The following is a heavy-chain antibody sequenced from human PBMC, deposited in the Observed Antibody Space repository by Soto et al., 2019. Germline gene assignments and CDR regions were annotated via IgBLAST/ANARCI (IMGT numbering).Heavy chain of an antibody. CDR2: ISPDNGNT. CDR1: GYTFTIYG. CDR3: ATPLVYSGYAVMYV. D-gene: IGHD5-12*01. Sequence: QVQLVQSGGEVKKPGASVKVSCKASGYTFTIYGINWVRQAPGQGLEWMGWISPDNGNTNYAQKLQGRVTMTTDTSTSTAYMELCSLRSDDTAVYYCATPLVYSGYAVMYVWRQATTVTVSS. V-gene: IGHV1-18*01. J-gene: IGHJ6*02.